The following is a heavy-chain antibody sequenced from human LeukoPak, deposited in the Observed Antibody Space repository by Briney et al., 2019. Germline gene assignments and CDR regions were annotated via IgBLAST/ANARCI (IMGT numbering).Heavy chain of an antibody. J-gene: IGHJ4*02. CDR3: AGSYSYYFDY. V-gene: IGHV3-33*08. D-gene: IGHD3-10*01. Sequence: GGSLRLSCAASGFTFTTYTMNWVRQAPGKGLDWVAAIWYDGSKKYYADSVKGRFTISRDDSKNTVYLQMNSLRVEDTALYYCAGSYSYYFDYWGQGTLVTVSS. CDR1: GFTFTTYT. CDR2: IWYDGSKK.